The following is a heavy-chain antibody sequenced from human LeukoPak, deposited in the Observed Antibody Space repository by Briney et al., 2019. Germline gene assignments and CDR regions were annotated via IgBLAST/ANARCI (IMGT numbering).Heavy chain of an antibody. V-gene: IGHV4-38-2*02. J-gene: IGHJ2*01. D-gene: IGHD2-15*01. CDR3: ARDPVVPATSMQFDWYFDL. Sequence: PSETLSLTCTVSGYSSSSGHYYGWIRQPPGKGLEWIGSISHSGSPYYNPSLKSRVTISLHTSKNQLSLKLSSVTAADTAVYYCARDPVVPATSMQFDWYFDLWGRGTLVTVSS. CDR1: GYSSSSGHY. CDR2: ISHSGSP.